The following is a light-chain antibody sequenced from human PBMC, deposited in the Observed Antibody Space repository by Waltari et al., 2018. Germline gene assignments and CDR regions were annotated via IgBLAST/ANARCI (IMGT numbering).Light chain of an antibody. V-gene: IGKV3-20*01. CDR3: QEYGSSPEFT. J-gene: IGKJ3*01. CDR2: ATF. Sequence: IVLTQSPGTLSLSPGDKATLSCRTSQSISNSYLAWYQQKPGQVPRLLIYATFSRASGIPDRCSGSGSETDFTLTISSLGPEDFAVYYCQEYGSSPEFTFGPGTTVDI. CDR1: QSISNSY.